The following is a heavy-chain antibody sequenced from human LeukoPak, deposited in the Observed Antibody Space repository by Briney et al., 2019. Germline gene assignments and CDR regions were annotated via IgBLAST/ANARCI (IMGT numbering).Heavy chain of an antibody. CDR1: GFTFSSYS. CDR3: ARFPDTYYFDY. Sequence: GGSLRLSCAASGFTFSSYSTNWVRQAPGKGLEWVSSISSSSSYIYYADSVKGRFTISRDNAKNSLYLQMNSLRAEDTAVYYCARFPDTYYFDYWGQGTLVTVSS. CDR2: ISSSSSYI. V-gene: IGHV3-21*01. J-gene: IGHJ4*02. D-gene: IGHD3-16*01.